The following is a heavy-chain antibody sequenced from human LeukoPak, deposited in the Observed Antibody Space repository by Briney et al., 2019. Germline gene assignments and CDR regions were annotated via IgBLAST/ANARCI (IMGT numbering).Heavy chain of an antibody. CDR3: ARDGEQWLVKDDSRGGYYYYGMDV. V-gene: IGHV1-2*02. J-gene: IGHJ6*02. CDR2: INPTSGGT. Sequence: GASVKVSCKASGCTFTGYYMHWVRQAPGQGVEWMGWINPTSGGTNYAQKFQGRVTMTRDTSISTAYMELSRLRSDDTAVYYCARDGEQWLVKDDSRGGYYYYGMDVWGQGTTVTVSS. D-gene: IGHD6-19*01. CDR1: GCTFTGYY.